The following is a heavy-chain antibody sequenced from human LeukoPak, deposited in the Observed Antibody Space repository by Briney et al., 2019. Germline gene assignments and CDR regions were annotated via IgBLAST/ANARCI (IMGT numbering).Heavy chain of an antibody. D-gene: IGHD6-13*01. CDR1: GGSISSYY. CDR2: IYYSGST. Sequence: PSETLSLTCTVSGGSISSYYWSWIRQPPGKGLEWIGYIYYSGSTNYNPSLKSRVTISVDTSKNQFSLKLSSVTAADTAVYYCARDGSSWYEKDYFDYWGQGTLVTVSS. J-gene: IGHJ4*02. CDR3: ARDGSSWYEKDYFDY. V-gene: IGHV4-59*12.